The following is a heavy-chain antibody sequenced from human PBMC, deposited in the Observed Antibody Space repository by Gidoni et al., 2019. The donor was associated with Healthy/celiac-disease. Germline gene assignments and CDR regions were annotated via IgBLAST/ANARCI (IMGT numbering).Heavy chain of an antibody. D-gene: IGHD1-1*01. CDR2: ISGSGGST. CDR3: AKDGAWRWYFDL. Sequence: EVQVLEYGGGSVQPGGSLRLSCAASGFTFNKYAMSWVRQAPGKGLEWVSAISGSGGSTYYADSVKGRFTISRDNSKNTLFLQMNSLRAEDTAVYYCAKDGAWRWYFDLWGRGTLVTVSS. V-gene: IGHV3-23*01. J-gene: IGHJ2*01. CDR1: GFTFNKYA.